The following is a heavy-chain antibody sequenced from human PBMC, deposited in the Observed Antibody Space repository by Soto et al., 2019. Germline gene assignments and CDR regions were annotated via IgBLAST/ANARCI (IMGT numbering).Heavy chain of an antibody. CDR3: ARSQGSSTSLEIYYYYYYGMDV. Sequence: QVQLVQSGAEVKKPGSSAKVSCKASGGTFGSYAISWVRQAPGQGLEWMGGIIPIPGTANYAQKFQGRVTIAADESTSTAYMGLSSLRSEDTAVYYCARSQGSSTSLEIYYYYYYGMDVWGQGTTVTVSS. D-gene: IGHD2-2*01. CDR1: GGTFGSYA. J-gene: IGHJ6*02. V-gene: IGHV1-69*01. CDR2: IIPIPGTA.